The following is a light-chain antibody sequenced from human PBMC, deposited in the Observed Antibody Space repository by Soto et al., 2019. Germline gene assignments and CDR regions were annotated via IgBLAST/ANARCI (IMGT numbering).Light chain of an antibody. CDR2: DTS. V-gene: IGLV7-46*01. CDR1: TGAVTSGHY. Sequence: QAVVTQEPSLTVSPGGTVSLTCASSTGAVTSGHYAYWFQQRPGQAPITLIYDTSNKHSWTPARFFGSLLGGKAALTLSGAQTEDEADYYCLLCYSGNWVFGGGTKLTVL. J-gene: IGLJ3*02. CDR3: LLCYSGNWV.